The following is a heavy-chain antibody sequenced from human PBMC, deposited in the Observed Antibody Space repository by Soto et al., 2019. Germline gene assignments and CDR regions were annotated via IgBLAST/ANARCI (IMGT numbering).Heavy chain of an antibody. Sequence: QVQLVESGGDLVKRGGSLRISCAASGYTFSDYYMSWIRQAPGKGLEWISYIDTSSTKIYYADSVKGRFTISRDNAKNSLYLEMNSLRDEDTAVYYCASHYDMWSGYLSPVDYWGQGTLVTVSS. CDR1: GYTFSDYY. CDR3: ASHYDMWSGYLSPVDY. D-gene: IGHD3-3*01. J-gene: IGHJ4*02. V-gene: IGHV3-11*01. CDR2: IDTSSTKI.